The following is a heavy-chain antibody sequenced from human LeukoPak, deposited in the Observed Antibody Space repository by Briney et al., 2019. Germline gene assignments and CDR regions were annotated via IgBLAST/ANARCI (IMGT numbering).Heavy chain of an antibody. Sequence: PGGPLRLSCAASGFTFSSYAMSWVRQAPGKGLEWVSAISGSGGSTYYADSVKGRFTISRDNSKNTLYLQMNSLRAEDTAVYYCAKRAYYYDSSGSAHFDYWGQGTLVTVSS. D-gene: IGHD3-22*01. CDR1: GFTFSSYA. CDR3: AKRAYYYDSSGSAHFDY. CDR2: ISGSGGST. J-gene: IGHJ4*02. V-gene: IGHV3-23*01.